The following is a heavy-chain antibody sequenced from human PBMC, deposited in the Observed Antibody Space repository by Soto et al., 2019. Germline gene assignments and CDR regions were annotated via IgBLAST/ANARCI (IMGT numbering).Heavy chain of an antibody. CDR3: ARDLMGLNLGELSLYGFYY. V-gene: IGHV1-3*01. D-gene: IGHD3-16*02. J-gene: IGHJ4*02. Sequence: QVQLVQFGAEVKKTGASVKVSCKASGYTFTSYAMHWVRQAPGQRLEWMGWINAGNGNTKYSQKYQGRVTITRETSASTAYMELSSLRSEDTSVYYCARDLMGLNLGELSLYGFYYWGQGTLVTVSS. CDR1: GYTFTSYA. CDR2: INAGNGNT.